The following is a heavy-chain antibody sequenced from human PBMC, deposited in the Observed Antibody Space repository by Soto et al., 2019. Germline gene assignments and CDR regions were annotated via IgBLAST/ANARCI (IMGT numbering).Heavy chain of an antibody. J-gene: IGHJ6*02. Sequence: ASVKVSCKASGYTFTSYGISWVRQAPGQGLEWMGWISAYNGNTNYAQKLQGRVTMTTDTSTSTAYMELRSLRSDDTAVYYCATPYGSGSYYYYSGMDVWGQGTTVTVSS. D-gene: IGHD3-10*01. CDR3: ATPYGSGSYYYYSGMDV. CDR2: ISAYNGNT. V-gene: IGHV1-18*01. CDR1: GYTFTSYG.